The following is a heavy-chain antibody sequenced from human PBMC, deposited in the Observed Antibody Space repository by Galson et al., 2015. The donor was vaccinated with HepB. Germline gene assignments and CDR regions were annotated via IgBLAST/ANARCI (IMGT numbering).Heavy chain of an antibody. CDR2: INPSGTT. Sequence: SPGKELEWIGEINPSGTTNYSPSLKGRVNISPDTSKSQFSLNLSSVTAADTAIYYCAYGVDVWGLGTTVTVSS. CDR3: AYGVDV. J-gene: IGHJ6*02. V-gene: IGHV4-34*01.